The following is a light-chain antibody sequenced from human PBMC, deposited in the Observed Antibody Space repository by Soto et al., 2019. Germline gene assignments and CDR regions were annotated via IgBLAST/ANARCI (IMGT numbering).Light chain of an antibody. Sequence: DIVMTQSPATLSVSPGDGATLSCRASQSVSSNLAWYQQKPGQAPRLLIYGASTRATGIPARFSGSGSGTEFTLTISSLQSEDFAVYYCQQYTSWPLTFGGGTKV. CDR1: QSVSSN. CDR2: GAS. J-gene: IGKJ4*01. CDR3: QQYTSWPLT. V-gene: IGKV3-15*01.